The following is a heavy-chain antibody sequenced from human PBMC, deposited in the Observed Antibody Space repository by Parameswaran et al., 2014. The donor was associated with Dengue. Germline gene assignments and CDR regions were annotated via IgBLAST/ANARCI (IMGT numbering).Heavy chain of an antibody. V-gene: IGHV4-39*01. Sequence: WIRQPPGKGLEWIGTFNYGGSTHYNTSLKSRVSISMDASKNRFSLRMSSVTAADTALYFCARSKVGTTTINAFDLWGQGTMVTVSS. J-gene: IGHJ3*01. CDR2: FNYGGST. D-gene: IGHD1-26*01. CDR3: ARSKVGTTTINAFDL.